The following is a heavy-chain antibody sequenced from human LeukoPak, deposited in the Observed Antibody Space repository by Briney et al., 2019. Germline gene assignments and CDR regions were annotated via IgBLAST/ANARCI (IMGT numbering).Heavy chain of an antibody. D-gene: IGHD2-2*01. CDR3: ARDPGCSSTSCATLFYYYGMDV. J-gene: IGHJ6*02. CDR1: GDTFTSYY. CDR2: INPTGGST. V-gene: IGHV1-46*01. Sequence: ASVKVSCKASGDTFTSYYMHCVRRAPGQELEWMGIINPTGGSTSYAQKFQGRLTMTTDTTTSTADMVLRSRRTASAAVYYCARDPGCSSTSCATLFYYYGMDVWGQGTTVTVSS.